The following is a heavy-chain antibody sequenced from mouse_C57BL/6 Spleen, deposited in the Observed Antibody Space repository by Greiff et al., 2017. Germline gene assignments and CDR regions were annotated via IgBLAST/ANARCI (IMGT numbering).Heavy chain of an antibody. J-gene: IGHJ2*01. CDR1: GYTFTSYW. V-gene: IGHV1-52*01. Sequence: VKLQQPGAELVRPGSSVKLSCKASGYTFTSYWMHWVKQRPIQGLEWIGNIDPSDSETHYNQKFKDKATLTVDKSSSTAYMQLSSLTSEDSAVYYCARGYYFDDWGQGTTLTVSS. CDR3: ARGYYFDD. D-gene: IGHD3-1*01. CDR2: IDPSDSET.